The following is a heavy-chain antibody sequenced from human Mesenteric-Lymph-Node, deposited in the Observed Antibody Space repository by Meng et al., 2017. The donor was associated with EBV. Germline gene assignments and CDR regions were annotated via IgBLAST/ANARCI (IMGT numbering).Heavy chain of an antibody. CDR2: INTGNGNT. CDR3: ARDPRGGYYDSSGYSVGWFDP. D-gene: IGHD3-22*01. CDR1: GYTFTSYA. Sequence: VQLVEAGAEVKKPGASVKVSCKASGYTFTSYAMHWVRQAPGQRLEWMGWINTGNGNTKYSQKFQGRVTITRDTSASTAYMELSSLRSEDTAVYYCARDPRGGYYDSSGYSVGWFDPWGQGTLVTVSS. J-gene: IGHJ5*02. V-gene: IGHV1-3*04.